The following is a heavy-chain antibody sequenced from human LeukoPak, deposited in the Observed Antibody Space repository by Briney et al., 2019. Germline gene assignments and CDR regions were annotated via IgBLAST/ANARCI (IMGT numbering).Heavy chain of an antibody. Sequence: ASVKVSCKASGYTFSSYGITWVRQAPGQGLEWMGWISAYNGNTNYAQKLQGSVTMTTDTSTSTAYMELRSLRSDDTAVYYCARGGYSYGYMGYFDYWGQGTLVTVSS. V-gene: IGHV1-18*01. CDR2: ISAYNGNT. CDR1: GYTFSSYG. J-gene: IGHJ4*02. CDR3: ARGGYSYGYMGYFDY. D-gene: IGHD5-18*01.